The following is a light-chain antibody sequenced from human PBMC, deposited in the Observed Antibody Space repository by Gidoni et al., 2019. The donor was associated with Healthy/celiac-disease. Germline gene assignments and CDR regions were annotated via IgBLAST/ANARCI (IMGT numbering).Light chain of an antibody. CDR3: QQYGSSPPKT. CDR2: GAS. Sequence: ETVLTHSPGTLSLSPGERATLSCRASQSVSSSYFAWYQQQPGQAPRLLIYGASSRATGIPDRFSGSGSGADFTLTISRLEPADVAVYYCQQYGSSPPKTFGQGTKVEIK. CDR1: QSVSSSY. J-gene: IGKJ1*01. V-gene: IGKV3-20*01.